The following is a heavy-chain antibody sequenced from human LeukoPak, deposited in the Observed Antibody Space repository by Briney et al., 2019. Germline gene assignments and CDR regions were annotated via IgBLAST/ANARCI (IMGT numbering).Heavy chain of an antibody. CDR2: ITSRSSYI. J-gene: IGHJ4*02. D-gene: IGHD2-15*01. Sequence: GGSLRLSCAASGFNFSGHSMNWVRQAPGKGLEWVSSITSRSSYIYYADSMKGRFTISRDNAKNTLYLQMNSLRAEDTAVYYCARDFGGYCSGGNCYSGWSDYWGQGTLVTVSS. V-gene: IGHV3-21*04. CDR1: GFNFSGHS. CDR3: ARDFGGYCSGGNCYSGWSDY.